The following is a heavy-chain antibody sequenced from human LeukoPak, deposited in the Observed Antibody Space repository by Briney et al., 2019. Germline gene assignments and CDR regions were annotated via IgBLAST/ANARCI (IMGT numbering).Heavy chain of an antibody. D-gene: IGHD3-22*01. J-gene: IGHJ6*02. Sequence: PSETLSLTCTVSGGSISTYFWSWIRQPAGKGLEWIGRLYTSGSTNYNPSLKSRLTMSADTSKNQFSLNLRSVTAAHTAIYYCARDRVDSSGYYYYYGIDVWGQGTAVTVSS. CDR3: ARDRVDSSGYYYYYGIDV. V-gene: IGHV4-4*07. CDR2: LYTSGST. CDR1: GGSISTYF.